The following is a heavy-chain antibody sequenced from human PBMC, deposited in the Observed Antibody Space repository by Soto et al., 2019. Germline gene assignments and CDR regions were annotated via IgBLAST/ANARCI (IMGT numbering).Heavy chain of an antibody. CDR2: IYYSGNT. D-gene: IGHD2-2*02. Sequence: NPSETLSLTCTVSGGYISSSYYYWGWIRQPPGKGLEWIGSIYYSGNTYYNPSLKSRVTISVNTSKNQFSLTVTSVTAADTAVYYCARHGGGLGVVPVGIRRFDPWGQGTLVTVAS. V-gene: IGHV4-39*01. J-gene: IGHJ5*02. CDR3: ARHGGGLGVVPVGIRRFDP. CDR1: GGYISSSYYY.